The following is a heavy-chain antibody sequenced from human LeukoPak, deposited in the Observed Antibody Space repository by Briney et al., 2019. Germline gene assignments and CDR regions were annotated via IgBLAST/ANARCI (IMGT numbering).Heavy chain of an antibody. Sequence: GGSLRLSCAASGFTVSSNYMSWVRQAPGKGLEWVSVIYSGGSTYYADSVKGRFTISRDNSKNTLYLQMNSLRAEDTAVYYCASRKITYYYDSSGYSAAFDIWGQGTMVTVSS. CDR3: ASRKITYYYDSSGYSAAFDI. V-gene: IGHV3-66*01. D-gene: IGHD3-22*01. CDR2: IYSGGST. J-gene: IGHJ3*02. CDR1: GFTVSSNY.